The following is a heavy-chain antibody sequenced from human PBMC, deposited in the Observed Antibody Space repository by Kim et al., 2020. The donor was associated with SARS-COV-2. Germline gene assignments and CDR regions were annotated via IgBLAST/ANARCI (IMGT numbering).Heavy chain of an antibody. CDR2: FDPEDGEI. V-gene: IGHV1-24*01. CDR3: ATPPPGPGDYYYMDV. Sequence: ASVKVSCKVSGYTLTELSMHWVRQAPGKGLEWMGGFDPEDGEIIYAQKFQGRVTMTEDTSTDTAYMELSSLRSEDTAVYYCATPPPGPGDYYYMDVWGKGTTVTVSS. J-gene: IGHJ6*03. CDR1: GYTLTELS.